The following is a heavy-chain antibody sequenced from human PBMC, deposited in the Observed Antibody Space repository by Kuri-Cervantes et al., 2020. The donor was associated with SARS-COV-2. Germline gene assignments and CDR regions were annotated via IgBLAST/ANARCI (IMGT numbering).Heavy chain of an antibody. CDR3: ARDLCDSRGL. D-gene: IGHD2/OR15-2a*01. Sequence: ETLSLTCAASGFNFSSYAMSWVRQAPGKGLEWVSYISSSSSTIYYADSVKGRFTISRDNAKKSLYLQMTSLRAEDTAIYYCARDLCDSRGLWGQGTLVTVSS. V-gene: IGHV3-48*01. CDR1: GFNFSSYA. J-gene: IGHJ4*02. CDR2: ISSSSSTI.